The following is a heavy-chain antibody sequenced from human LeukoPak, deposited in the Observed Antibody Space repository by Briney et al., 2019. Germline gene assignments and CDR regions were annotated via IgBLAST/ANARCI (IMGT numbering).Heavy chain of an antibody. J-gene: IGHJ6*03. CDR3: ARAGGGSYYYYYYMDV. V-gene: IGHV1-2*02. D-gene: IGHD1-26*01. CDR1: GYTFTGYY. Sequence: ASVKVSCKASGYTFTGYYMHWVRQAPGQGLEWMGWINPNSGGTNYAQKFQGRVTMTRDTSISTAYMELSGLRSDDTAVYYCARAGGGSYYYYYYMDVWGKGTTVTVSS. CDR2: INPNSGGT.